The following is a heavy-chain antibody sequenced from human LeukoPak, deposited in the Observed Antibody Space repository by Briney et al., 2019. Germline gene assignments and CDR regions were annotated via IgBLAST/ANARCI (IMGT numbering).Heavy chain of an antibody. J-gene: IGHJ4*02. CDR2: IYSGGST. D-gene: IGHD6-19*01. CDR1: GFSVSSDY. V-gene: IGHV3-53*01. Sequence: ESLSLSCAASGFSVSSDYMSWIRQPPGKGLEWVSVIYSGGSTYYADSVKGRFTISIDNSKNKLCLQINGLRAEDTAVYYCAREISGWIDYWGQGTLVTVSS. CDR3: AREISGWIDY.